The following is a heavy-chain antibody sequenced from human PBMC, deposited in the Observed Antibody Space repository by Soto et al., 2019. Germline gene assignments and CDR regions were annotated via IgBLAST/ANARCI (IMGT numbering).Heavy chain of an antibody. J-gene: IGHJ6*02. CDR2: ISSNGVNT. Sequence: GGSLRLSCAASGFTFSSYAMHWVRQAPGKGLEYVSAISSNGVNTYYAKSVKGRFTISRDNSKNTLYLQMNSLSTEDTTVYYCAGAPSSSRPGSVSGYYYYAMDVWGQGTTVTV. CDR3: AGAPSSSRPGSVSGYYYYAMDV. V-gene: IGHV3-64*01. D-gene: IGHD6-13*01. CDR1: GFTFSSYA.